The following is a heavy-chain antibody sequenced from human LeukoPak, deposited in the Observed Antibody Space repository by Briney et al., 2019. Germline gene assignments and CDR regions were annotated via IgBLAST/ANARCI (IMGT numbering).Heavy chain of an antibody. CDR3: AREGDYGDSDY. CDR2: ITSSGSIM. D-gene: IGHD4-17*01. CDR1: GFTFSNYE. V-gene: IGHV3-48*03. Sequence: GGSLRLSCAASGFTFSNYEMNWVRQAPGKGLEWVSYITSSGSIMYYPDSVKGRFTISRDNAKNSLYLQMNSLRAEDTAVYYCAREGDYGDSDYWGQGTLVTVSS. J-gene: IGHJ4*02.